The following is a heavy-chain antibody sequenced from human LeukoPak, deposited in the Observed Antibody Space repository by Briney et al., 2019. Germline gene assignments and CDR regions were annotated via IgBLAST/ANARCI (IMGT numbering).Heavy chain of an antibody. Sequence: PGGSLRLSCAASGFTFSNAWMSWVRQAPGKGLEWVGRIKSKTDGGTTDYAAPVKGRFTISRDDSKNTLYLQMNSLKTEDTAVYYCTTELGVTMIADYWGQGTLVTVSS. CDR3: TTELGVTMIADY. V-gene: IGHV3-15*01. CDR2: IKSKTDGGTT. J-gene: IGHJ4*02. CDR1: GFTFSNAW. D-gene: IGHD3-22*01.